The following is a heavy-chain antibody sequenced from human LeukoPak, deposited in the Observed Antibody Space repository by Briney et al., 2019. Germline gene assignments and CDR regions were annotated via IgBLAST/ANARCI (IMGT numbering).Heavy chain of an antibody. D-gene: IGHD2-15*01. CDR1: GFTFSSYS. CDR3: AGVSGYGDIVVVVAATPEYYFDY. Sequence: GGSLRLSCAASGFTFSSYSMNWVRQAPGKGLEWVSSISSSSSYIYYADSVKGRFTISRDNAKNSLYLQMNSLRAEDTAVYYCAGVSGYGDIVVVVAATPEYYFDYWGQGTLVTVSS. CDR2: ISSSSSYI. J-gene: IGHJ4*02. V-gene: IGHV3-21*01.